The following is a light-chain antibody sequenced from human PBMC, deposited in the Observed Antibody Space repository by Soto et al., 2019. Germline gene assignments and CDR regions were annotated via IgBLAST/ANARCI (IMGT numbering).Light chain of an antibody. V-gene: IGLV2-11*01. CDR2: DVS. Sequence: QSALTQPRSVSGSPGQSVTISCTGTSSDVGAYIYVSWYQQDPGKAPKLMIYDVSKRPSGVPDRFSGSKSGTSASLAISGLQSEDEADYYCAAWDDSLNGYVVFGGGTKLTVL. CDR1: SSDVGAYIY. J-gene: IGLJ2*01. CDR3: AAWDDSLNGYVV.